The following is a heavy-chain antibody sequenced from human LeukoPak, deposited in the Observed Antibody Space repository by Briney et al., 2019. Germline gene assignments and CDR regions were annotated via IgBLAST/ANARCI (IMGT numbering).Heavy chain of an antibody. J-gene: IGHJ4*02. CDR1: GGSISSYY. CDR3: ARDSEEGDYFDY. D-gene: IGHD3-10*01. Sequence: SETLSLTCTVSGGSISSYYWSWIRQPPGKGLEWIGYIYYSGSTNYNPSLKSRVTISVDTSKNRFSLKLSSVTAADTAVYYCARDSEEGDYFDYWGQGTLVTVSS. CDR2: IYYSGST. V-gene: IGHV4-59*01.